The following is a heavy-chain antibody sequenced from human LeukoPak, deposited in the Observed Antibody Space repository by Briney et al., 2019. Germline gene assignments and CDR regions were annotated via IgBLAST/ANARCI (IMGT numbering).Heavy chain of an antibody. Sequence: PSETLSLTCTVSGGSISSSSYYWGWIRQPPGKGLEWIGSIYYSGSTYYNPSLKSRVTISVDTSKNQFSLKLSSVTAADTAVYYCARLNSRSSHWGQGTLVTVSS. CDR3: ARLNSRSSH. V-gene: IGHV4-39*01. D-gene: IGHD6-13*01. CDR2: IYYSGST. CDR1: GGSISSSSYY. J-gene: IGHJ4*02.